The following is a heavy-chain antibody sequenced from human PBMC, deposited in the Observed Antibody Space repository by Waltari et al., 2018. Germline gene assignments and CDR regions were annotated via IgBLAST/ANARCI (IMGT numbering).Heavy chain of an antibody. D-gene: IGHD6-13*01. V-gene: IGHV3-23*03. CDR3: AKDRGSIWYGGFDY. CDR2: IYSNGIT. J-gene: IGHJ4*02. CDR1: GFTFSSYA. Sequence: EVRLLDSGGGLVQPGGSLRLSCAASGFTFSSYAMSWVRQAPGKGLEWFSVIYSNGITYYRDSVKGRFTISRDNSKNTVYLQMNTLRAEDTALYYCAKDRGSIWYGGFDYWGQGTLVSVSS.